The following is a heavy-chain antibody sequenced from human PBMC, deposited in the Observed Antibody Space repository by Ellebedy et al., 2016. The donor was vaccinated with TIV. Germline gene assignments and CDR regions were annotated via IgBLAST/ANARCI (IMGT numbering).Heavy chain of an antibody. J-gene: IGHJ4*02. CDR3: ARDRPGDNFFFDY. CDR2: IDQYGSGT. Sequence: GESLKISCAASGFMFGSDWMHWVRQAAGKGPVWLARIDQYGSGTDYADFVKGRFTISRDNARDMLYLQMNSLRAGDTGLYYCARDRPGDNFFFDYWGQGTPVTVSS. D-gene: IGHD2-21*01. V-gene: IGHV3-74*01. CDR1: GFMFGSDW.